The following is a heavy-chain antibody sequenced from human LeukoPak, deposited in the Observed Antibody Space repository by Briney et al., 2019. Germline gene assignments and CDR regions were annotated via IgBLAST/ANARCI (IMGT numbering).Heavy chain of an antibody. CDR3: AKDIEWRGEQQPVPAFDY. V-gene: IGHV3-21*01. CDR1: GFTFSGYY. CDR2: ISMSSSYI. Sequence: GGSLRLSCAVSGFTFSGYYVSWVRQAPGKGREWVSSISMSSSYIYYADSVKGRFTISRDNAKNSLYLQMNSLRAEDTAVYYCAKDIEWRGEQQPVPAFDYWGQGTLVTVSS. J-gene: IGHJ4*02. D-gene: IGHD6-13*01.